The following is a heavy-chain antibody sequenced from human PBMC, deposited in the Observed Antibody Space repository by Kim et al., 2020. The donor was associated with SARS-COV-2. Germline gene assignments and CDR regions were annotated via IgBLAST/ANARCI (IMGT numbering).Heavy chain of an antibody. D-gene: IGHD2-2*01. Sequence: STFDADSVKGRFTSSRDNSKNTLFLQRNSLRAEDTALYYCARESSRRADYWGQGTLVTVSS. CDR2: ST. J-gene: IGHJ4*02. V-gene: IGHV3-23*01. CDR3: ARESSRRADY.